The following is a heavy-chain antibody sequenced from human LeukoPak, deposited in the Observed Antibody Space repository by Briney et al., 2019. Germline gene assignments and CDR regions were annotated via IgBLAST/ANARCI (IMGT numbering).Heavy chain of an antibody. CDR3: AREHSVVRGGVVDY. CDR2: MNPNSGNT. D-gene: IGHD3-10*01. V-gene: IGHV1-8*01. J-gene: IGHJ4*02. CDR1: GYTFTSYD. Sequence: GASVKVSCKASGYTFTSYDINWVRQATGQGLEWMGWMNPNSGNTGYAQKFQGRVTMTRNTSISTAYMELSSLRSEDTAVYYCAREHSVVRGGVVDYWGQGTLVTVSS.